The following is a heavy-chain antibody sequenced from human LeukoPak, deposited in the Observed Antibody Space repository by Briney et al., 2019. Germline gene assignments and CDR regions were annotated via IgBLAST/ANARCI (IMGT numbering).Heavy chain of an antibody. D-gene: IGHD5-18*01. CDR3: ARGQERYSYGQYYFDY. CDR2: ISSSASTI. Sequence: GGSLRLSCAASGFTFGGYSMIWIRQAPGKGLEWLSYISSSASTIYYADSVKGRFTVSRDNAKNSLYLQMNSLRAEDTAVYYCARGQERYSYGQYYFDYWGQGTLVTVSS. J-gene: IGHJ4*02. V-gene: IGHV3-11*01. CDR1: GFTFGGYS.